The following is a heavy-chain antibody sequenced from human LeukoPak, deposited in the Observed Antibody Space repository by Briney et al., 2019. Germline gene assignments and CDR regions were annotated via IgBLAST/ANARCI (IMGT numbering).Heavy chain of an antibody. CDR1: GDSISTYY. Sequence: SETLSLTCTVSGDSISTYYWNWIRQPPGKGLEWIGYIYHSGSTNYNPSLKSRVTISLDTSKNQFSLKLSSVTAADTAVYYCARAFSSSSFYFNYWGQGTLVTVSS. CDR3: ARAFSSSSFYFNY. J-gene: IGHJ4*02. CDR2: IYHSGST. V-gene: IGHV4-59*01. D-gene: IGHD6-6*01.